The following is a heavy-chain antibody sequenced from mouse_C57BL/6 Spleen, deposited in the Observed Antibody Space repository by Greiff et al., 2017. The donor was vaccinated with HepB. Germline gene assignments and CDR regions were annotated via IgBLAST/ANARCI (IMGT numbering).Heavy chain of an antibody. CDR1: GFSLTSYG. Sequence: QVQLKESGPGLVAPSQSLSITCTVSGFSLTSYGVHWVRQPPGKGLEWLVVIWSDGSTTYNSALKSRLSISKDNSKSQVFLKMNSLQTDDTAMYYCARRGDYDSYAMDYWGQGTSLTVSS. CDR3: ARRGDYDSYAMDY. CDR2: IWSDGST. J-gene: IGHJ4*01. D-gene: IGHD2-4*01. V-gene: IGHV2-6*03.